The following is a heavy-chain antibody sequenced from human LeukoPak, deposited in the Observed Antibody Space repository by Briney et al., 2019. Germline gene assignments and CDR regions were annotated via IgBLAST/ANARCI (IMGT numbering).Heavy chain of an antibody. CDR3: ARDGDFIVATQAFDY. D-gene: IGHD5-12*01. Sequence: GASVKVSCKASGYTFASYYMHWVRQAPGQGLEWMGIINPSSGSTSYAQKFQGRVTMTRDTSTSTVYMELSSLRSEDTAVYYCARDGDFIVATQAFDYWGQGTLVTVSS. CDR1: GYTFASYY. J-gene: IGHJ4*02. V-gene: IGHV1-46*01. CDR2: INPSSGST.